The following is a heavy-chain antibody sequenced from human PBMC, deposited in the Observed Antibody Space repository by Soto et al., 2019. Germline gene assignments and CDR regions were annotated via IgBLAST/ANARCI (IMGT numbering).Heavy chain of an antibody. CDR2: IYDSGSF. CDR3: ARRPDYSKMGRGAFDI. J-gene: IGHJ3*02. CDR1: GGSISSYY. Sequence: PSETLSLTCTVSGGSISSYYWSWIRQPPGEGLEWIGYIYDSGSFNYNPSLKSRVTISIDTSKNRFSLKLSSVTAADTAVYYCARRPDYSKMGRGAFDIWGQGTMVTVSS. D-gene: IGHD4-4*01. V-gene: IGHV4-59*01.